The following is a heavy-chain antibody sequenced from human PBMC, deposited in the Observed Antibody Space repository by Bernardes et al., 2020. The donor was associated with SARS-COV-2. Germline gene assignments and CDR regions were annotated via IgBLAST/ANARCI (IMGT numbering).Heavy chain of an antibody. V-gene: IGHV4-59*08. CDR1: GGSISSYY. CDR3: ARSYSSGWYGY. Sequence: LSLTCTVSGGSISSYYWSWIRQPPGKGLEWIGYIYYSGSTNYNPSLKSRVTISVDTSKNQFSLKLGSVTAADTAVYYCARSYSSGWYGYWGQGTLVTVSS. CDR2: IYYSGST. J-gene: IGHJ4*02. D-gene: IGHD6-19*01.